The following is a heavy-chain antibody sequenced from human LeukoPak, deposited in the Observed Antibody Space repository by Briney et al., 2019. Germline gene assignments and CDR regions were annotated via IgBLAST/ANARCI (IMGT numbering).Heavy chain of an antibody. D-gene: IGHD2-2*01. J-gene: IGHJ4*02. CDR3: ARGAVPAAISL. V-gene: IGHV4-30-4*01. CDR1: GGSISSGDYY. Sequence: SETLSLTCTVSGGSISSGDYYWSWIRQPPGKGLEWIGYIYYSGSTYYNPSLKSRVTISVDTPKNQFSLKLSSVTAADTAVYYCARGAVPAAISLWGQETLVTVSS. CDR2: IYYSGST.